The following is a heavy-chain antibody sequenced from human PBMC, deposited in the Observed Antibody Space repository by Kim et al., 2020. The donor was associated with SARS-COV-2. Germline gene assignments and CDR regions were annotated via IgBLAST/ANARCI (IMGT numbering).Heavy chain of an antibody. CDR3: ARVTIFAAYYYYGMDV. D-gene: IGHD3-3*01. Sequence: SLKRRVTISVATSKNQFSLKLSSVTAADTAVYYCARVTIFAAYYYYGMDVWGQGTTVTVSS. V-gene: IGHV4-59*12. J-gene: IGHJ6*02.